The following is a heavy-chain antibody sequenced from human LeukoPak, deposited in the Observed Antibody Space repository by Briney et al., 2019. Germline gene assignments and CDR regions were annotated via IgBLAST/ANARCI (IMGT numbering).Heavy chain of an antibody. J-gene: IGHJ4*02. CDR2: IPYDGSNK. V-gene: IGHV3-30-3*01. Sequence: SGGSLRLSCAASGFTFSSYAMHWVRQAPGKGLEWVAVIPYDGSNKYYADSVKGRFTISRDNSKNTLYLQMNSLRAEDTAVYYCASQTTVVTLGYFDYWGQGTLVTVSS. CDR3: ASQTTVVTLGYFDY. D-gene: IGHD4-23*01. CDR1: GFTFSSYA.